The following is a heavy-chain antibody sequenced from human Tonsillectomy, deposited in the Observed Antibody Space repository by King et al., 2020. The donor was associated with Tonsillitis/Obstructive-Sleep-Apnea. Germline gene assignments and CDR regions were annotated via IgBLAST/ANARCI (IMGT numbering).Heavy chain of an antibody. D-gene: IGHD3-3*01. CDR1: GGSISSYY. V-gene: IGHV4-59*08. J-gene: IGHJ6*02. CDR3: ARTFSESSPFLGMYV. Sequence: VQLRESGPGLVKPSETLSLTCTVSGGSISSYYWSWIRQPPGKGLEWIGYIYYSGSTNYNPSLKSRVTISVDTSKNQFSLKLSSVTAADTAVYDCARTFSESSPFLGMYVWAQGTTVTVSS. CDR2: IYYSGST.